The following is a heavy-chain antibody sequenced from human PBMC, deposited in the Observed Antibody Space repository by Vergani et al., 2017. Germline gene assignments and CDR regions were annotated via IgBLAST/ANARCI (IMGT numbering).Heavy chain of an antibody. CDR2: NYYSGST. CDR1: GGSISSYY. CDR3: ARVGYSGSPGAFDI. Sequence: QVQLQESGPGLVKPSETLSLTCTVSGGSISSYYWSWIRQPPGQGQEWIGYNYYSGSTNYNPSLKSRVPISVDTSKNQFSLKLSSVTAADTAVYYCARVGYSGSPGAFDIWGQGTMVTVSS. D-gene: IGHD1-26*01. V-gene: IGHV4-59*01. J-gene: IGHJ3*02.